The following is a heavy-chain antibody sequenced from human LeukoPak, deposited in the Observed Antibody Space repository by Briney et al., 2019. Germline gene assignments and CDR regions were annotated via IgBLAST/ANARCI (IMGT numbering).Heavy chain of an antibody. V-gene: IGHV3-30*18. CDR1: GFTFSSFG. J-gene: IGHJ4*02. CDR2: IPYDGSLK. Sequence: GGSLRLSCAASGFTFSSFGMHWVRQAPGKGLEWVAIIPYDGSLKYYADSVKGRFTISRDNSKNTLYLQISSLRVEDTAVYYCAKETYDSSGYYFAYFDYWGQGTLVTVSA. D-gene: IGHD3-22*01. CDR3: AKETYDSSGYYFAYFDY.